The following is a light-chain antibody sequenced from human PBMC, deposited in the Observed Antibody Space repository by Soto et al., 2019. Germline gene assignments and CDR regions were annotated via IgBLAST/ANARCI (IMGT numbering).Light chain of an antibody. V-gene: IGKV3-20*01. CDR3: QQYGSSQFT. CDR2: GAS. CDR1: QSVSSSY. Sequence: EIVLTQSPGTLSLSPGERATLSCRASQSVSSSYLAWYQQKPGQAPRLLIYGASSRATGIPDRFSGSGSGTDFTITISRLEPEDFAVYYCQQYGSSQFTFGPGT. J-gene: IGKJ3*01.